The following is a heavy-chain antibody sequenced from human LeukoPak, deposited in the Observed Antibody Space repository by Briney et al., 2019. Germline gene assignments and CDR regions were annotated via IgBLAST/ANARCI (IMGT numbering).Heavy chain of an antibody. D-gene: IGHD3-10*01. J-gene: IGHJ6*02. CDR1: GYTFTSYD. V-gene: IGHV1-2*06. Sequence: ASVKVSCKASGYTFTSYDINWVRQATGQGLEWMGRINPNSGGTNYAQKFQGRVTMTRDTSISTAYMELSRLRSDDTAVYYCARKTTYYYGSGSYSYGMDVWGQGTTVTVSS. CDR2: INPNSGGT. CDR3: ARKTTYYYGSGSYSYGMDV.